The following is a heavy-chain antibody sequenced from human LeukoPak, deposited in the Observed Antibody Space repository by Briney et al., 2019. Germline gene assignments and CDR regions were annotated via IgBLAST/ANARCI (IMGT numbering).Heavy chain of an antibody. CDR1: GFTFNNFA. CDR3: AKNVKSSGWYSDY. Sequence: GGSLRLSCAASGFTFNNFAMSWVRQAPGKGLEWVSAISGSGGSTYYADSVKGRFTISRDNSKNTLYLQMNSLRAEDTAVYYCAKNVKSSGWYSDYWGQGTLVTVSP. CDR2: ISGSGGST. J-gene: IGHJ4*02. D-gene: IGHD6-19*01. V-gene: IGHV3-23*01.